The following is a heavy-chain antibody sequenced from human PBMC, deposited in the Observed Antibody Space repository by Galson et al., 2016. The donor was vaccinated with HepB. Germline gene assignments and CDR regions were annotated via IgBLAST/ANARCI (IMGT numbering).Heavy chain of an antibody. CDR1: GYTFTSYG. V-gene: IGHV1-18*01. CDR2: ISPYNGNT. CDR3: ARSLVKIAARRNYYYGTDV. Sequence: SVKVSCKASGYTFTSYGINWVRQAPGQGLEWMGGISPYNGNTNYAQKLQGRVSMTTDTSTNTAYMALRSLRSDDTAVYFCARSLVKIAARRNYYYGTDVWGQGTTVTVSS. J-gene: IGHJ6*02. D-gene: IGHD6-6*01.